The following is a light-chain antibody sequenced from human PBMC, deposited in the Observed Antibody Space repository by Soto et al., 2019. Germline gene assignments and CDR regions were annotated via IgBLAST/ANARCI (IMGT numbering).Light chain of an antibody. CDR2: LAS. CDR1: QSVTNNY. CDR3: QQYGSSRWT. V-gene: IGKV3-20*01. Sequence: EIVLTQSPGTLSLSPGERATLSCRASQSVTNNYLAWYQQKTGQIPRLIVYLASSRAPGIPDRFSGSGSGTHFTRTIRRVEPEDFAVYYCQQYGSSRWTFGQGTKVELK. J-gene: IGKJ1*01.